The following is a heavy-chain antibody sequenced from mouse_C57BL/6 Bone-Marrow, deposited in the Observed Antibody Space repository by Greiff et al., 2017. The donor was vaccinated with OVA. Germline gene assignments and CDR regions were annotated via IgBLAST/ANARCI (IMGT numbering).Heavy chain of an antibody. J-gene: IGHJ3*01. CDR2: INPSSGYT. Sequence: VQLQQSGAELARPGASVKMSCKASGYTFTSYTMHWVNQRPGQGLEWIGYINPSSGYTKYNQKFKDKATLTADKSSSTAYMQLSSLTSEDSAVYYCASPYDGYYSLFYWGQGTLVTVSA. CDR3: ASPYDGYYSLFY. D-gene: IGHD2-3*01. V-gene: IGHV1-4*01. CDR1: GYTFTSYT.